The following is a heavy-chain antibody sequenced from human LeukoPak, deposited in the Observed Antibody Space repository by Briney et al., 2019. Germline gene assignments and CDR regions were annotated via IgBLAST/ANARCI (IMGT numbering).Heavy chain of an antibody. D-gene: IGHD2-2*02. CDR2: IYYSGST. V-gene: IGHV4-59*01. J-gene: IGHJ6*02. CDR3: ARGGEPAAIVYYYYYGMDV. Sequence: SETLSLTCTVSGGSISSYYWSWIRQPPGKGLEWIGYIYYSGSTNYNPSLKSRVTISVDTSKNQFSLKLSSVTAADTAVYYCARGGEPAAIVYYYYYGMDVWGQGTTVTVSS. CDR1: GGSISSYY.